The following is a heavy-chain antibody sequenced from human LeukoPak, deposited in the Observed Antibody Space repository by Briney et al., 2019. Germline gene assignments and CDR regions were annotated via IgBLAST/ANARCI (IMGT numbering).Heavy chain of an antibody. CDR2: FDPEDGET. CDR1: GYTLTDHY. V-gene: IGHV1-24*01. D-gene: IGHD6-19*01. Sequence: ASVKVSCKASGYTLTDHYMHWVRQAPGKGLEWMGGFDPEDGETIYAQKFQGRVTMTEDTSTDTAYMELSSLRSEDTAVYYCATSAPIAVAGGYFDYWGQGTLVTVSS. CDR3: ATSAPIAVAGGYFDY. J-gene: IGHJ4*02.